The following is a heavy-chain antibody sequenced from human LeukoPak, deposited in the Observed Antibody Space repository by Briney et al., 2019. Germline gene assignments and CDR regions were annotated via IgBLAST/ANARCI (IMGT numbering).Heavy chain of an antibody. J-gene: IGHJ4*02. D-gene: IGHD3-10*01. V-gene: IGHV3-23*01. CDR2: ISPGGSDT. CDR1: GFTFNNYA. CDR3: AKRGGYETMAAFDY. Sequence: PGGSLRLSCAASGFTFNNYAMSWVRQAPGKGREWVSAISPGGSDTYYADSLRGRFTISRDNSKKTLSLQMSSLRAEDSAVYYCAKRGGYETMAAFDYWGQGTLVTVSS.